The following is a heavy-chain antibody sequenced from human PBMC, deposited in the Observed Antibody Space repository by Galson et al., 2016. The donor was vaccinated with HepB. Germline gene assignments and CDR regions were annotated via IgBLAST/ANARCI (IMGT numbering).Heavy chain of an antibody. J-gene: IGHJ4*02. D-gene: IGHD5-12*01. Sequence: SLRLSCAASGFTFSTYGMHWVRQAPGKGLAWVAVIWYDGSNKYYADSVRGRFTISRDNSKNTLYLQMNSLRAEDTAVYYCASEAPILAPTLDYWGQGTLVIVSS. CDR1: GFTFSTYG. CDR3: ASEAPILAPTLDY. V-gene: IGHV3-33*01. CDR2: IWYDGSNK.